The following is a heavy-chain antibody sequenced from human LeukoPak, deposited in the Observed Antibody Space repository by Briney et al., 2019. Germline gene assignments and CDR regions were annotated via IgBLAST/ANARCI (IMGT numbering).Heavy chain of an antibody. J-gene: IGHJ5*02. V-gene: IGHV5-51*01. D-gene: IGHD3-22*01. CDR2: IYPGNTDT. CDR3: ARRGGLTVIS. Sequence: GAPLMISSKSSGYSCTNYWIGWGRPMPGKVVGWMGIIYPGNTDTRYSPSFQCQVTISAAKSTSTAYLQWSSLKASDTAMYYCARRGGLTVISWGQGTLVTVSS. CDR1: GYSCTNYW.